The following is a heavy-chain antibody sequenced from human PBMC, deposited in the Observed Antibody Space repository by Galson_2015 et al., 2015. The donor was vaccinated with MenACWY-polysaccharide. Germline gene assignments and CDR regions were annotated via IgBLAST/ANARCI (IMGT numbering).Heavy chain of an antibody. V-gene: IGHV4-34*01. Sequence: SEILSLTCAVYGGSFSGYYWSWIRQPPGKGLEWIGEMNHSGSTNCNPSLKSRVTISVDTSKNQFSLRLTSVTAADTAVYYCARGAGARSRFGLWGQGTLVSVSS. CDR2: MNHSGST. D-gene: IGHD1-26*01. J-gene: IGHJ5*02. CDR3: ARGAGARSRFGL. CDR1: GGSFSGYY.